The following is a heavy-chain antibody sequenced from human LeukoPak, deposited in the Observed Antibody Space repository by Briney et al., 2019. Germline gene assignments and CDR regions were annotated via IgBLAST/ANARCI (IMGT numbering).Heavy chain of an antibody. CDR3: ARARDYDILTGYYMGYYYYYMDV. Sequence: PSETLSLTCAVYGGSFSGYYWSWIRQPPGKGLEWIGEINHSGSTNYNPSLKSRVTISVDTSKNPFSLKLSSVTAADTAVYYCARARDYDILTGYYMGYYYYYMDVWGKGTTVTVSS. CDR1: GGSFSGYY. J-gene: IGHJ6*03. D-gene: IGHD3-9*01. V-gene: IGHV4-34*01. CDR2: INHSGST.